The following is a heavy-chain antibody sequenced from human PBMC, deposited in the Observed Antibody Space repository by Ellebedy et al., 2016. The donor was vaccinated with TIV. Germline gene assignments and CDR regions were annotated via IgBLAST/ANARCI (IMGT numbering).Heavy chain of an antibody. V-gene: IGHV3-15*01. D-gene: IGHD3-16*01. CDR3: TPHWGFNF. Sequence: GESLKISXVASGLTVTDAYMYWVRQAPGKGLEWIGRITPKSEGGTGDYGAPVRGRFTVFRDESLNTLYLEMKSLKIEDTGTYYCTPHWGFNFWGPGTVVTVSS. CDR2: ITPKSEGGTG. CDR1: GLTVTDAY. J-gene: IGHJ3*01.